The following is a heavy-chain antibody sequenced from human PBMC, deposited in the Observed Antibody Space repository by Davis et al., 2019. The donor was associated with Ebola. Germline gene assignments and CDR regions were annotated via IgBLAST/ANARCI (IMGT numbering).Heavy chain of an antibody. CDR2: IFHTGSI. CDR1: GDSTSSNYW. V-gene: IGHV4-4*02. Sequence: MPSETLSLTYAVSGDSTSSNYWWPWVRQSPGKGLEWIGEIFHTGSINYEPSLKGRVTISVDKSKNQFSLKLSSVTAADTAVYYCARDQLYSTSRPRFVDPWGQGTLVTVSS. D-gene: IGHD6-13*01. J-gene: IGHJ5*02. CDR3: ARDQLYSTSRPRFVDP.